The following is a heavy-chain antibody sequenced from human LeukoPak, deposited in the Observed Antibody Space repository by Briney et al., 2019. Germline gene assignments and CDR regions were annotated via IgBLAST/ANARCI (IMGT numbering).Heavy chain of an antibody. CDR2: MNPNSGNT. CDR1: GYTFTSYD. D-gene: IGHD3-10*01. CDR3: ARESGLYGSGSRY. Sequence: ASVKVSCKASGYTFTSYDINWVRQATGQGLEWMGWMNPNSGNTGYAQKFQGRVTMTRTTSINTAYMEPSSLRSDDTAVYYCARESGLYGSGSRYWGQGTLVTVSS. J-gene: IGHJ4*02. V-gene: IGHV1-8*01.